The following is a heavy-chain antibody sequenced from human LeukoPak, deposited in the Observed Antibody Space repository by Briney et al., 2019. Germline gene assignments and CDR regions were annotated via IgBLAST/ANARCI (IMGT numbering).Heavy chain of an antibody. D-gene: IGHD1-1*01. CDR1: GFTFSSYW. CDR2: IDQDGSEK. CDR3: ARDQGSSGFDY. J-gene: IGHJ4*02. V-gene: IGHV3-7*01. Sequence: PGGSLRLSCAASGFTFSSYWMSWVRQAPGKGLEWVANIDQDGSEKYYVDSVKGRFTISRDNAKKSLYLQMNSLRAEDTAVYYCARDQGSSGFDYWGQGTLVTVSS.